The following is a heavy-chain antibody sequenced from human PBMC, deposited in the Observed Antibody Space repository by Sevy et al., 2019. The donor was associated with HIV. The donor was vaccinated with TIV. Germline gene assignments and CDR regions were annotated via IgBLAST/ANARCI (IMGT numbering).Heavy chain of an antibody. V-gene: IGHV2-5*02. CDR3: ARFLKGDYTNYFDS. J-gene: IGHJ4*02. D-gene: IGHD4-4*01. Sequence: SGPTLVKPAQTLTLTCSFSGFSLNTSGVGVGWIRLPPGKALEWLALIFGDDEKRYSPPLKNRLTITKDTSKNQLVLTMTHMDPVDTATYYCARFLKGDYTNYFDSWDQGSLVTVSS. CDR2: IFGDDEK. CDR1: GFSLNTSGVG.